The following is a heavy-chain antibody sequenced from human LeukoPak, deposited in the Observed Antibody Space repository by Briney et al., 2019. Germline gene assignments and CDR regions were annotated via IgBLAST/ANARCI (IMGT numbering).Heavy chain of an antibody. D-gene: IGHD6-13*01. V-gene: IGHV1-2*02. CDR3: ARSPGGYSSSWFSSGFDP. Sequence: ASVKVSCKASGYTFTCYYMHWVRQAPGQGLEWMGWINPNSGGTNYAQKFQGRVTMTRDTSISTAYMELSRLRSDDTAVYYCARSPGGYSSSWFSSGFDPWGQGTLVTVSS. J-gene: IGHJ5*02. CDR1: GYTFTCYY. CDR2: INPNSGGT.